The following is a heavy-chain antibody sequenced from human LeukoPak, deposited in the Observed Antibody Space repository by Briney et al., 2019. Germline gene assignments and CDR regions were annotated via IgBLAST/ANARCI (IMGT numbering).Heavy chain of an antibody. CDR2: INHSGNI. CDR1: GGSFSGYY. J-gene: IGHJ4*02. D-gene: IGHD3-22*01. Sequence: PSETPSLTCAVYGGSFSGYYWSWVRQPPGKGLEWTGEINHSGNINYNPSLKSRVTISEDTSKNQFPLKLSSVTAADTAVYYCARGKYDSNGYYLDYWGQGTLVTVSS. CDR3: ARGKYDSNGYYLDY. V-gene: IGHV4-34*01.